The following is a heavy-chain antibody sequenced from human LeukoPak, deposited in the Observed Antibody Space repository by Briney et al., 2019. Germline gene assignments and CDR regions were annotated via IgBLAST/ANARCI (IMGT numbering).Heavy chain of an antibody. CDR3: ARVGDPLYCSSTSCLWPHFDY. Sequence: SETLSLTCAVYGGSFSGYYWSWIRQPPGKGLEWIGEINHSGSTNYNPSLKSRVTISVDTSKNQFSLKLSSVTAADTAVYYCARVGDPLYCSSTSCLWPHFDYWGQGTLVTVSS. CDR1: GGSFSGYY. CDR2: INHSGST. J-gene: IGHJ4*02. V-gene: IGHV4-34*01. D-gene: IGHD2-2*01.